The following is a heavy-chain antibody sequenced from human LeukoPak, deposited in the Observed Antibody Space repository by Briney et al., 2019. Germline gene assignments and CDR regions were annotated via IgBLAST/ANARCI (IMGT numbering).Heavy chain of an antibody. CDR3: ARRPYSSRWSHLDWYFDL. D-gene: IGHD6-13*01. V-gene: IGHV4-59*08. CDR1: GGSISSDY. CDR2: IYYSGNT. J-gene: IGHJ2*01. Sequence: SETLSLTCTVSGGSISSDYWNWIRQPPGKGLEWIGYIYYSGNTNYNPSLKSRVTISIDTSKNQFSLKLSSVTAADTAVYYCARRPYSSRWSHLDWYFDLWGRGTLVTVSS.